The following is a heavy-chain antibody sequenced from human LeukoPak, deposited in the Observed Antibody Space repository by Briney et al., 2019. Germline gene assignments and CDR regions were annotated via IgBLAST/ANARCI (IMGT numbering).Heavy chain of an antibody. D-gene: IGHD3-3*01. CDR2: INPNSGGA. V-gene: IGHV1-2*02. CDR3: ARGTTIFGVAPPDY. J-gene: IGHJ4*02. CDR1: GYTFTGYY. Sequence: ASVKVSCKASGYTFTGYYIHWVRQAPGQGLEWMGWINPNSGGANYAQKFQGSITMTRDTSISTAYMELSRLRSDDTAVYYCARGTTIFGVAPPDYWSQGTLVTVSS.